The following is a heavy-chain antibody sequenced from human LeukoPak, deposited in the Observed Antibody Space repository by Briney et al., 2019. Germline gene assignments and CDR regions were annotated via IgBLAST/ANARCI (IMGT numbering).Heavy chain of an antibody. CDR3: ARAATSHYFDY. CDR1: GGSISSYY. Sequence: SETLSLTCTVSGGSISSYYWSWIRQPAGKGLEWIGRIYSSGGTDYNPSLKSRVTISGDRSKNQFSLKLSSVTAADTAVYYCARAATSHYFDYWGPGTLVTVSS. J-gene: IGHJ4*02. CDR2: IYSSGGT. V-gene: IGHV4-4*07.